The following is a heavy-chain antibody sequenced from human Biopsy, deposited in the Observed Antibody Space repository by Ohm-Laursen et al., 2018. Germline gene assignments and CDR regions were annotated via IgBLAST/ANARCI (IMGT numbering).Heavy chain of an antibody. Sequence: SETLSLTCTVSGVSINTGGYYWSWIRQTPGKGLEWIGEINHSGRTNYNPPLKSRVTISVDTSKNQFSLKLNSVTAADTAVYFCARDSRGGHLNTTLITGKNLDSWGQGILVTVSS. CDR1: GVSINTGGYY. D-gene: IGHD3-16*01. J-gene: IGHJ4*02. CDR3: ARDSRGGHLNTTLITGKNLDS. V-gene: IGHV4-61*08. CDR2: INHSGRT.